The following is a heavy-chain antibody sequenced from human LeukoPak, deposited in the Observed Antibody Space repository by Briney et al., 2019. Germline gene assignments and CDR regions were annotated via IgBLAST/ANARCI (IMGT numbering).Heavy chain of an antibody. D-gene: IGHD2-2*01. CDR1: GFTFSSYG. J-gene: IGHJ4*02. CDR3: ASYCSSTSCYDY. V-gene: IGHV3-33*01. CDR2: IWYDGSNK. Sequence: GRSLRLSCAASGFTFSSYGMHWVRQAPGKGLEWVAVIWYDGSNKYYADSVKGRFTISRDNSKNTQYLQMNSLRAEDTAVYYCASYCSSTSCYDYWGQGTLVTVSS.